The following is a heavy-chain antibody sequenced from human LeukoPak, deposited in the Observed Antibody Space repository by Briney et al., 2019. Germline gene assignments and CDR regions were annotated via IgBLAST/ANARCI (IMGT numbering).Heavy chain of an antibody. Sequence: GGSLRLSCAVSGFTVSSNYMTWVRQAPGKGLEWVSLIYSGGDTYYTDSVKGRFTISRDNPKNTLSLQMNSLRAEDTAVYYCARAGGYSYGPIDYWGQGTLVTVSS. CDR3: ARAGGYSYGPIDY. V-gene: IGHV3-66*01. J-gene: IGHJ4*02. CDR1: GFTVSSNY. D-gene: IGHD5-18*01. CDR2: IYSGGDT.